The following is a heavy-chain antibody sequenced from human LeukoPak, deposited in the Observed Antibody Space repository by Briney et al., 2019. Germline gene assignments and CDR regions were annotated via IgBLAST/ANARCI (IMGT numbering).Heavy chain of an antibody. Sequence: PSETLSLTCTVSGGSISSHYWSWIRQPPGKGLEWIAYLLDSVNTKDNPSLQSRLTLSADTSKNQVSLRLSSVTAADTAVYYCATLKRGSIYGYFDFWGQGIKVTVSS. D-gene: IGHD5-18*01. V-gene: IGHV4-59*11. CDR2: LLDSVNT. CDR1: GGSISSHY. J-gene: IGHJ4*02. CDR3: ATLKRGSIYGYFDF.